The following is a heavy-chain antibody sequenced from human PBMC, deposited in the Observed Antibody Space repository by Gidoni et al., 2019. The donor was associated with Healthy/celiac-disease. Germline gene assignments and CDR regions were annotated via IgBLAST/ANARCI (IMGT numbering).Heavy chain of an antibody. J-gene: IGHJ4*02. Sequence: EVQLLESGGGLVQPGGSLRLSCAASGFTCSSYAMSWVRQAPGKGLEWVPAISCSGGSTYYADSVKGRFTISRDNSKNTLYLQMNSLRAEDTAVYYCAKVPYYYDKGPFDYWGQGTLVTVSS. CDR1: GFTCSSYA. V-gene: IGHV3-23*01. CDR2: ISCSGGST. D-gene: IGHD3-22*01. CDR3: AKVPYYYDKGPFDY.